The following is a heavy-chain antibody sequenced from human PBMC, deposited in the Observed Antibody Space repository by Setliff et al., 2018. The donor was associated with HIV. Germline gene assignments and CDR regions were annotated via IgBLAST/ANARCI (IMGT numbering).Heavy chain of an antibody. J-gene: IGHJ5*02. D-gene: IGHD1-20*01. CDR3: ARYKWNNWIFGWFDP. CDR2: IQYDGKRI. Sequence: HPGGSLRLSCAASGFAFSTYGMHWIRQAPGKGLEWVAFIQYDGKRIYYGESVNGRFTISRDNPKNSLYLQMNSLRAEDTAVYYCARYKWNNWIFGWFDPWGQGTQVTVSS. V-gene: IGHV3-30*03. CDR1: GFAFSTYG.